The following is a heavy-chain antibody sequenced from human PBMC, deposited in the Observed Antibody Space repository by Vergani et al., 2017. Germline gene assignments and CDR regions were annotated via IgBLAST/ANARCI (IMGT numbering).Heavy chain of an antibody. V-gene: IGHV3-9*01. D-gene: IGHD6-6*01. CDR3: AKDLIFSSYGMDV. CDR1: GFTFDDYA. Sequence: EVQLVESGGGLVQPGRSLRLSCAASGFTFDDYAMHWARQAPGKGLEWVSGISWNSGSIGYADSVKGRFTISRDNAKNSLYLQMNSLRAEDTAVYYCAKDLIFSSYGMDVWGQGTTVTVSS. CDR2: ISWNSGSI. J-gene: IGHJ6*02.